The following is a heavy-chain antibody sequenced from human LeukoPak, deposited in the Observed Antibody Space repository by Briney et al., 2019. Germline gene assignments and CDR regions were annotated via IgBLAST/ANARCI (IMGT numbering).Heavy chain of an antibody. CDR2: INTNTEDP. V-gene: IGHV7-4-1*02. CDR1: GYNFTKYA. J-gene: IGHJ4*02. CDR3: ARGHRIPAVWWFEF. D-gene: IGHD2-8*02. Sequence: ASVKVPCKASGYNFTKYAIYWVRQAPGQGLEWMGWINTNTEDPTYAQDFTGRFVFSLDTSVTTAYLDINSLKPDDTALYYCARGHRIPAVWWFEFWGQGTLVTVSS.